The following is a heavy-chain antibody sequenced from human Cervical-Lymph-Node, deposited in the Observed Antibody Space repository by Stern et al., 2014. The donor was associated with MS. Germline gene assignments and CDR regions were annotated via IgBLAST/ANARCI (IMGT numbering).Heavy chain of an antibody. Sequence: VQLEESGPGLVKPSETLSLTCTVSGGSLRSYYWNWIRQAPGKGLEWLGVISHTGSVNYNPSLSSRVAMSVDTSKNQFSLTVSSVTAADTAVYYCAREGEYCSGSRCYPFLDYWGQGTLVTVSS. J-gene: IGHJ4*02. V-gene: IGHV4-59*01. D-gene: IGHD2-15*01. CDR1: GGSLRSYY. CDR3: AREGEYCSGSRCYPFLDY. CDR2: ISHTGSV.